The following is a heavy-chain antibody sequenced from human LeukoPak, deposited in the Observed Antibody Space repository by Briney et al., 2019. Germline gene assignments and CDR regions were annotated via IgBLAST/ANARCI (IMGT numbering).Heavy chain of an antibody. D-gene: IGHD3-22*01. J-gene: IGHJ3*02. V-gene: IGHV4-59*01. CDR1: GGSISSYY. CDR3: ARFTYYYDSSGSRVDAFDI. CDR2: IYYSGST. Sequence: SETLSLTCTVSGGSISSYYWSWIRQPPGKGLEWIGYIYYSGSTNYNPSLKSRVTISVDTSKNQFSLKLSSVTAADTAVYYCARFTYYYDSSGSRVDAFDIWGQGTMVTVSS.